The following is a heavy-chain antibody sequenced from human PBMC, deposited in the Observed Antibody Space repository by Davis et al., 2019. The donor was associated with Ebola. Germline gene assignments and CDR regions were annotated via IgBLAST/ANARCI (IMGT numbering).Heavy chain of an antibody. CDR2: IIPIFGTA. J-gene: IGHJ6*02. V-gene: IGHV1-69*13. CDR1: GGTFSSYA. CDR3: ARGGEMATILYYYYGMDV. D-gene: IGHD5-24*01. Sequence: SVKVSCKASGGTFSSYAISWVRQAPGQGLEWMGGIIPIFGTANYAQKFQGRVTITADESTSTAYMELSSLRSEDTAVYYCARGGEMATILYYYYGMDVWGQGTTVTVSS.